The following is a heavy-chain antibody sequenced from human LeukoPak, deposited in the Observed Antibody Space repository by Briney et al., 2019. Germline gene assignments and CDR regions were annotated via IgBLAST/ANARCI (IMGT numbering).Heavy chain of an antibody. CDR2: TYYSRSNWYN. Sequence: SQTLSLTCAISGDSVSTNSGGWNWIRQPPSRGLEWLGRTYYSRSNWYNDYAVSVKSRITINPDTSKNQFSLKLSSVTAADTAVYYCARGGLSRDDAFDIWGQGTMVTVSS. J-gene: IGHJ3*02. CDR3: ARGGLSRDDAFDI. CDR1: GDSVSTNSGG. D-gene: IGHD3-10*01. V-gene: IGHV6-1*01.